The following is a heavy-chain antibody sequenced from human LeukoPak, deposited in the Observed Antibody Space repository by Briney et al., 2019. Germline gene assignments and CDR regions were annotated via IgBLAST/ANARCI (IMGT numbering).Heavy chain of an antibody. CDR1: GYTFTSYG. CDR3: AREVTTYYYDSSGYSPFDY. D-gene: IGHD3-22*01. J-gene: IGHJ4*02. V-gene: IGHV1-18*01. Sequence: ASVKVSCKASGYTFTSYGISWVRQAPGQGLEWIGWISAYNGNTNYAQKLQGRVTMTTDTSTSTAYMELRSLRSDDTAVYYCAREVTTYYYDSSGYSPFDYWGQGTLVTVSS. CDR2: ISAYNGNT.